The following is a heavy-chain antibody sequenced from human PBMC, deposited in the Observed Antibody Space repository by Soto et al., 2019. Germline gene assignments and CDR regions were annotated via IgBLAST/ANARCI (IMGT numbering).Heavy chain of an antibody. CDR3: ARDVAAAGTGPIDY. V-gene: IGHV1-18*01. Sequence: ASVKVSCKASGYTFTSYGISWVRQAPGQGLEWMGWISAYNGNTNYAQKLQGRVTMTTDTSTSTAYMELRSLRSDDTAVYYCARDVAAAGTGPIDYWGQGTLVTVSS. D-gene: IGHD6-13*01. J-gene: IGHJ4*02. CDR2: ISAYNGNT. CDR1: GYTFTSYG.